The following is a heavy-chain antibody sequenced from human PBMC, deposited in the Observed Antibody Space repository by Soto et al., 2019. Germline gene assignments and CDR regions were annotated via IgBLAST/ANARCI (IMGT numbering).Heavy chain of an antibody. CDR3: ARSHLYYDSSGYPDY. CDR2: ISWESGSI. J-gene: IGHJ4*02. Sequence: PGGSLRLSCAASGFNFDDYAMHWVRQIPGKGLEWVSGISWESGSIGYADSVKGRFSISRDNAKNSLYLQMNSLRAEDTAVYYCARSHLYYDSSGYPDYWGQGTLVTVSS. V-gene: IGHV3-9*01. D-gene: IGHD3-22*01. CDR1: GFNFDDYA.